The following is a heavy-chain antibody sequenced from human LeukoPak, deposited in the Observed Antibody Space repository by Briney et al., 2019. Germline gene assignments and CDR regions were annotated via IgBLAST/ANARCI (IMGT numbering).Heavy chain of an antibody. Sequence: PSETLSLTCTVSGGSISSYYWSWIRQPPGKGLEWIGYIYYSGSTNYNPSLKSRVTISVDTSKNQSSLKLSSVTAADTAVYYCARHPSVVMPYWGQGTLVTVSS. D-gene: IGHD3-22*01. CDR1: GGSISSYY. CDR3: ARHPSVVMPY. CDR2: IYYSGST. J-gene: IGHJ4*02. V-gene: IGHV4-59*08.